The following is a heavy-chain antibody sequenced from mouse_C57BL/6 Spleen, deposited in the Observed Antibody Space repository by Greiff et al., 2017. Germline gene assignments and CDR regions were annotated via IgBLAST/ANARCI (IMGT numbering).Heavy chain of an antibody. CDR2: IYPGDGDT. Sequence: QVQLKQSGPELVKPGASVKISCKASGYDFSSSWMNWVKQRPGKGLEWIGRIYPGDGDTNYNGKFKGKATLTVEKSSSTVYLELSRLTSDDSSVYYCARRGSSGPPYAMDYWGQGTSVTVSS. J-gene: IGHJ4*01. D-gene: IGHD3-2*02. CDR3: ARRGSSGPPYAMDY. V-gene: IGHV1-82*01. CDR1: GYDFSSSW.